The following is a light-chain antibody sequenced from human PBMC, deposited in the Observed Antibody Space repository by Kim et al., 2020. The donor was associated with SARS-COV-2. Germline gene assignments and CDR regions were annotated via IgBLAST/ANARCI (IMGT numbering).Light chain of an antibody. CDR1: QSIGSS. J-gene: IGKJ4*01. V-gene: IGKV3-11*01. CDR3: QQRSSWVT. CDR2: DAS. Sequence: LFLSPGDTATLSCRASQSIGSSLAWYQHKPGQAPSLLIYDASNRAAGIPARFSGSGSGTDFTLTITSLEPEDFALYYCQQRSSWVTFGGGTKVEI.